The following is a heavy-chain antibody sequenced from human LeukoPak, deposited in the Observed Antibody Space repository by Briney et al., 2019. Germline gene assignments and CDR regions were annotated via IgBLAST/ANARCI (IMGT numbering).Heavy chain of an antibody. CDR3: ARGFTHRMYYYAGGDAFDI. V-gene: IGHV1-18*01. Sequence: GASVKVSCKASGYIFTNYGISWVRQAPGQGLEWMGWISSYTGNTKYAQKLQGRVTMTTDTSTSTAYMELRSLRSDDTAVYYCARGFTHRMYYYAGGDAFDIWGQGTVVTVSS. D-gene: IGHD3-10*01. CDR1: GYIFTNYG. J-gene: IGHJ3*02. CDR2: ISSYTGNT.